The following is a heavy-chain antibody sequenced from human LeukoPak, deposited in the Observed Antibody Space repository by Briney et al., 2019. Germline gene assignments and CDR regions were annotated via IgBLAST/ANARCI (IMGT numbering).Heavy chain of an antibody. CDR2: IYSGGST. J-gene: IGHJ6*03. D-gene: IGHD1-1*01. CDR1: GFTVSSNY. V-gene: IGHV3-66*02. CDR3: ARDGTTLRRDYYYYMDV. Sequence: PGGSLRLSCAASGFTVSSNYMSWVRQAPGKGLEWVSVIYSGGSTYHADSVKGRFTISRDNSKNTLYLQMNSLRAEDTAVYYCARDGTTLRRDYYYYMDVWGKGTTVTVSS.